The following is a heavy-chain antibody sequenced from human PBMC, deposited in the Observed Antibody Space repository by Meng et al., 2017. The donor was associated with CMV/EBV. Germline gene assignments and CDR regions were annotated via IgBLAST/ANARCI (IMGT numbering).Heavy chain of an antibody. CDR2: ISSSSSYI. CDR3: ARDLLGYCRSTSCPPY. Sequence: GESLKISCAASGFTFSSYSMNWVRQAPGKGLEWVSSISSSSSYIYYADSVKGRFTISRDNAKNSLYLQMNSLRAEDTAVYYCARDLLGYCRSTSCPPYWGQGTLVTVSS. D-gene: IGHD2-2*01. CDR1: GFTFSSYS. V-gene: IGHV3-21*01. J-gene: IGHJ4*02.